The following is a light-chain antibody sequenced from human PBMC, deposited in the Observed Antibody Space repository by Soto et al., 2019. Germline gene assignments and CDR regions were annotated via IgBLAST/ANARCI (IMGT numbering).Light chain of an antibody. J-gene: IGKJ1*01. V-gene: IGKV3-20*01. CDR1: QSLSY. CDR2: DTS. Sequence: ETVLTQSPGTLSLSPGERATLFCRASQSLSYLAWYQQRPGQAPRLLIYDTSSRATGIPDRFSGSGSGTDFTLTISRLEPEDFAVYYCQQHGISPPSWTFGQGTKVEIK. CDR3: QQHGISPPSWT.